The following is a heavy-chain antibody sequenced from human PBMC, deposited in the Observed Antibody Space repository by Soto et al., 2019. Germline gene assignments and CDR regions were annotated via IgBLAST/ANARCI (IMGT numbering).Heavy chain of an antibody. D-gene: IGHD6-19*01. V-gene: IGHV3-72*01. J-gene: IGHJ5*02. CDR3: DGVLLVAGAAAPRGWFAL. CDR1: GFTFSDHY. CDR2: IRNKANSYAT. Sequence: GGSLRLSCAASGFTFSDHYMDWVRQAPGKGLERVGRIRNKANSYATEYAASVKGRFTISRDDSKNSLYLQMNSLRTEDTAVFYFDGVLLVAGAAAPRGWFALWGQGTWVTGSS.